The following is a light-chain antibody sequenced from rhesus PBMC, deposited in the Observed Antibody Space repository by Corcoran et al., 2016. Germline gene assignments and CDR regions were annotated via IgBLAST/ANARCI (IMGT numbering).Light chain of an antibody. Sequence: DIQMTQSPSSLSASVGDRVTITCQASQGISSWLAWYQQKPGKAPKLLIYAASSLQSGVPSRLSGSGSGKDFTLTISSLQPEDIATYYWQQHDNSPLTFGGGTKVEIK. CDR2: AAS. V-gene: IGKV1-19*01. J-gene: IGKJ4*01. CDR3: QQHDNSPLT. CDR1: QGISSW.